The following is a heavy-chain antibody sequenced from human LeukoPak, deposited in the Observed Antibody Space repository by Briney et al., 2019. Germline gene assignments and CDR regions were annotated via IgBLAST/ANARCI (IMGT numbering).Heavy chain of an antibody. CDR2: FYYSGST. V-gene: IGHV4-39*01. D-gene: IGHD2-8*01. Sequence: SETLSLTCTVSGGLISSSSYYWGWIRQPPEKGLEWIGSFYYSGSTYYHPSLKSRVTISVDTSKNQFSLNLSSVTAADTAVYYCARVLGYCTNGVCYKNWFDPWGQGTLVTVSS. CDR3: ARVLGYCTNGVCYKNWFDP. CDR1: GGLISSSSYY. J-gene: IGHJ5*02.